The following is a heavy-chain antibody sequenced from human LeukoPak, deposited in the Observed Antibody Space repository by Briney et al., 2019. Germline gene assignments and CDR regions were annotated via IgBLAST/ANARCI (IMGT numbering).Heavy chain of an antibody. V-gene: IGHV1-18*01. CDR2: ISAYNDNT. CDR3: ARDRPDIVVVPAAMDGDYYYYGMDV. J-gene: IGHJ6*02. CDR1: GYTFISYG. D-gene: IGHD2-2*01. Sequence: ASVKVSCMASGYTFISYGISWVRQAPGEGLEWVGWISAYNDNTNYAQKLQGRVTMTTDTSTSTAYMELRSLRSDDTAVYYCARDRPDIVVVPAAMDGDYYYYGMDVWGQGTTVTVSS.